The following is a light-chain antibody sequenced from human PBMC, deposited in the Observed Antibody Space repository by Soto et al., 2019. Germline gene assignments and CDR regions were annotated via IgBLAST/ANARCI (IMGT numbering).Light chain of an antibody. CDR2: SNN. J-gene: IGLJ2*01. Sequence: VLTPPPSSSGTPGQRVTIPCSGSSSNIGSNTVNWYQQLPGTAPKLLIYSNNQRPSGVPDRFSGSKSGTSASLAISGLQSEDEADYYCAAWDDSLNGHVVFGGGTKVTVL. CDR3: AAWDDSLNGHVV. V-gene: IGLV1-44*01. CDR1: SSNIGSNT.